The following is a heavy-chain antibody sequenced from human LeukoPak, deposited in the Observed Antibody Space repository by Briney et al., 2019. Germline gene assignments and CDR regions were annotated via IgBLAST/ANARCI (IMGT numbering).Heavy chain of an antibody. J-gene: IGHJ4*02. CDR3: ARDRGYYYDSSGYYYVGGGPDY. V-gene: IGHV1-2*02. D-gene: IGHD3-22*01. CDR1: GYTSTGYY. Sequence: GASVKVSCKASGYTSTGYYMHWVRQAPGQGLEWMGWINPNSGGTNYAQKFQGRVTMTRDKSISTAYMELSRLRSDDTAVYYCARDRGYYYDSSGYYYVGGGPDYWGQGTLVTVSS. CDR2: INPNSGGT.